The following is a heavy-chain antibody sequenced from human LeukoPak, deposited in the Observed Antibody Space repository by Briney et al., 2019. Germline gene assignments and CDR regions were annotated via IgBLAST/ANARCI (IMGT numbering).Heavy chain of an antibody. CDR2: IYYSGST. CDR1: GGSISSYY. J-gene: IGHJ4*02. CDR3: ARSPYMLTGQLLEYYFDY. Sequence: SETLSLTCTVSGGSISSYYWSWIRQPLGKGLEWIGYIYYSGSTNYNPSLKSRVTISVDTSKNQFSLKLSSVTAADTSVYYCARSPYMLTGQLLEYYFDYWGQGTLVTVSS. V-gene: IGHV4-59*01. D-gene: IGHD2-2*01.